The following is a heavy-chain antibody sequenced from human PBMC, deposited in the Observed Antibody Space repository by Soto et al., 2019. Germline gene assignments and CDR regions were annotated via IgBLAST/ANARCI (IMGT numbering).Heavy chain of an antibody. V-gene: IGHV3-23*01. CDR3: ARHTLLLWFGESDY. CDR1: GFSFSSFA. D-gene: IGHD3-10*01. J-gene: IGHJ4*02. Sequence: PGGSLRLSCAASGFSFSSFAMNWVRQAPGKGLEWVSAISGSGGSTYYADSVKGRFTISRDNSKNTLYLQMNSLRAEDTAVYYCARHTLLLWFGESDYWGQGTLVTVSS. CDR2: ISGSGGST.